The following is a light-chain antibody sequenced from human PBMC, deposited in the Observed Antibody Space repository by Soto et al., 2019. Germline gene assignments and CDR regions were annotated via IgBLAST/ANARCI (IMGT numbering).Light chain of an antibody. Sequence: IVMTQSPATLSVSLGERATLSCRASQSVSSNLAWYQQKPGQAPRLLIYGASTRATGIPARFSGSGSGTEFTLTISSLQSEDFAVYYCQQYNNWPLTFGGGTKVDIK. CDR3: QQYNNWPLT. CDR1: QSVSSN. V-gene: IGKV3-15*01. CDR2: GAS. J-gene: IGKJ4*01.